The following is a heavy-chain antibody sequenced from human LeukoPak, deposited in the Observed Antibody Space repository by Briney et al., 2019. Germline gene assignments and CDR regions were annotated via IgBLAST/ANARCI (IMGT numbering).Heavy chain of an antibody. CDR3: ARPYGTKNYYYYMDV. CDR1: GYTFTSYG. Sequence: GASVKVSCKASGYTFTSYGISWVRQAPGQGLEWMGGIIPIFGTANYAQKFQGRVTITADKSTSTAYMELSSLRSEDTAVYYCARPYGTKNYYYYMDVWGKGTTVTVSS. V-gene: IGHV1-69*06. CDR2: IIPIFGTA. D-gene: IGHD1-1*01. J-gene: IGHJ6*03.